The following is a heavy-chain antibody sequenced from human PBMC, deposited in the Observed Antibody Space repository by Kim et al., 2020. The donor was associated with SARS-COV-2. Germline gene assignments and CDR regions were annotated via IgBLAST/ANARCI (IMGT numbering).Heavy chain of an antibody. CDR3: AKDTDLGLDYYYGMDV. D-gene: IGHD3-16*01. Sequence: GGYLRLSCAASGFTFDDYAMHWVRQAPGKGLEWVSGISWNSGSIGYADSVKGRFTISRDNAKNSLYLQMNSLRAEDTALYYCAKDTDLGLDYYYGMDVWG. CDR2: ISWNSGSI. V-gene: IGHV3-9*01. J-gene: IGHJ6*01. CDR1: GFTFDDYA.